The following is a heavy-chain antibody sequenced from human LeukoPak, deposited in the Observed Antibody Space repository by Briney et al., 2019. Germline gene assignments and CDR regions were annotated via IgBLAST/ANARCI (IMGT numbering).Heavy chain of an antibody. CDR1: GYTLTELS. V-gene: IGHV1-24*01. J-gene: IGHJ4*02. CDR3: ASMVRGVITFDY. Sequence: ASVKVSCKVSGYTLTELSMHWVRQAPGKGLEWMGGFDPEDGETIYAQKFQGRVTMTEDTSTDTAYMELSSLRSEDTAVYYCASMVRGVITFDYWGQGTLVTVSS. D-gene: IGHD3-10*01. CDR2: FDPEDGET.